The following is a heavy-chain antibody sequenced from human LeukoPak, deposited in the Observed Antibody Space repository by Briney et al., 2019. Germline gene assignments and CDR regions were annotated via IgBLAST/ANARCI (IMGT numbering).Heavy chain of an antibody. J-gene: IGHJ6*02. V-gene: IGHV1-18*01. CDR3: ARGKLLGWLQFRYYYGMDV. D-gene: IGHD5-24*01. Sequence: GALVKVSCKASGYTFTSYGISWVRQAPGQGPEWMGWISAYNGNTNYAQKLQGRVTMTTDTSTSTAYMELRSLRSDDTAVYYCARGKLLGWLQFRYYYGMDVWGQGTTVTVSS. CDR2: ISAYNGNT. CDR1: GYTFTSYG.